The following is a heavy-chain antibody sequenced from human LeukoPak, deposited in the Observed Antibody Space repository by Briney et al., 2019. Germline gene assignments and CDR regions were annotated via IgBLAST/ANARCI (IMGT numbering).Heavy chain of an antibody. V-gene: IGHV4-61*01. Sequence: PSETLSLTCAVSGGSITSHSWWSWVHQPPGKGLEWIGYIYYSGSTNYNPSLKSRVTISVDTSKNQFSLNLSSVTAADTAVYYCARVGYSYGYREVAFDIWGQGTMVTVSS. CDR3: ARVGYSYGYREVAFDI. CDR2: IYYSGST. CDR1: GGSITSHSW. D-gene: IGHD5-18*01. J-gene: IGHJ3*02.